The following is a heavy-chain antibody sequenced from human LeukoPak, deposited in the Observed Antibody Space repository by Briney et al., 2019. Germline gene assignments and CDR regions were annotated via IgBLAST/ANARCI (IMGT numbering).Heavy chain of an antibody. Sequence: SETLSLTCAVYGGSFSGHYRSWIRQPPGKGLEWIGEINHSGSTNYNPSLKSRVTISVDTSKNQFSLKLTSVTAADTAVYYCARGRGFDPWGQGTLVTVSS. CDR1: GGSFSGHY. V-gene: IGHV4-34*01. CDR2: INHSGST. CDR3: ARGRGFDP. J-gene: IGHJ5*02.